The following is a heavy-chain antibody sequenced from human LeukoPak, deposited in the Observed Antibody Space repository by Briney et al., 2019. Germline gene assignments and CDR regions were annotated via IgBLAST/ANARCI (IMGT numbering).Heavy chain of an antibody. CDR1: GGSFSGYY. D-gene: IGHD6-19*01. CDR2: INHSGST. Sequence: PSETLSLTCAVYGGSFSGYYWSWIRQPPGQGLEWIGEINHSGSTNYNPSLKSRVTISVDTSKNQFSLKLSSVTAADTAVYYCARDGWYYFDYWGQGTLVTVSS. CDR3: ARDGWYYFDY. J-gene: IGHJ4*02. V-gene: IGHV4-34*01.